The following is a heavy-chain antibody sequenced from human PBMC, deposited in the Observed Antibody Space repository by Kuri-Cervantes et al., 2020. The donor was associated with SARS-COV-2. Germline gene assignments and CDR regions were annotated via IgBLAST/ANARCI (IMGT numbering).Heavy chain of an antibody. V-gene: IGHV1-8*02. Sequence: ASVKVSCKASGGTFSSYAINWVRQATGQGLEWMGWMNPNSGNTGYAQKFQGRVTMTRNTSISTAYMELSSLRSEDTAVYYCAREIPAAMGTNWFDPWGQGTLVTVSS. J-gene: IGHJ5*02. CDR1: GGTFSSYA. D-gene: IGHD2-2*01. CDR3: AREIPAAMGTNWFDP. CDR2: MNPNSGNT.